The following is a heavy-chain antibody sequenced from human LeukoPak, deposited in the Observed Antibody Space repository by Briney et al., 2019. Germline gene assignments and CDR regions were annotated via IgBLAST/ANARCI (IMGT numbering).Heavy chain of an antibody. J-gene: IGHJ6*02. D-gene: IGHD3-16*01. Sequence: PGGSLRLSCAASGFIFSYYYMSWIRQAPGKGLEWLSYISPTSGYTPYADSVKGRFTTSRDNAKNSLYLQMNSLRAEDTAVVYCARNDYVAQTPSDVWGQGTTVAVSS. CDR1: GFIFSYYY. CDR2: ISPTSGYT. V-gene: IGHV3-11*03. CDR3: ARNDYVAQTPSDV.